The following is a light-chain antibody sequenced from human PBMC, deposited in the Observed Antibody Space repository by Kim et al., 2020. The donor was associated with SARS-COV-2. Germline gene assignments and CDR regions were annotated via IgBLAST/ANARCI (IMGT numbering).Light chain of an antibody. Sequence: VSPGQTVSITCSGDELGDKYVFWFQQKAGQSPVLVIYQDIKRPSGIPERFSASNSGNTATLTISGTQATDEADYHCQAWDSGTVVVFGGGTQLTVL. CDR3: QAWDSGTVVV. J-gene: IGLJ3*02. V-gene: IGLV3-1*01. CDR2: QDI. CDR1: ELGDKY.